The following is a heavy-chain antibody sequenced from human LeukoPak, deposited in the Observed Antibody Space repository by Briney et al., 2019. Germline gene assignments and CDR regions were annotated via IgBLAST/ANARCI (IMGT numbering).Heavy chain of an antibody. CDR2: IWYDGSNK. CDR3: AREEFDYYGSVYGMDV. J-gene: IGHJ6*04. CDR1: GFTFSSNE. V-gene: IGHV3-33*08. Sequence: GGSLRLSCAASGFTFSSNEMNWVRQAPGKGLEWVAVIWYDGSNKYYADSVKGRFTISRDNSKNTLYLQMNSLRAEDTAVYYCAREEFDYYGSVYGMDVWGKGTTVTVSS. D-gene: IGHD3-10*01.